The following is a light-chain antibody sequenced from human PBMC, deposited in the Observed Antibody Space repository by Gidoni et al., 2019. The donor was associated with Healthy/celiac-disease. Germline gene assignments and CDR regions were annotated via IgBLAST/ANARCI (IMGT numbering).Light chain of an antibody. CDR3: QQRSNWPPA. J-gene: IGKJ4*01. Sequence: EMVLTQSPATLSLSPGERATLSFRASQSVSSYLAWYQQKPGQAPRLLIYDASNRATGIPARFSGSGSGTDFTLTISSLEPEDFAVYYCQQRSNWPPAFGGGTKVEIK. CDR2: DAS. V-gene: IGKV3-11*01. CDR1: QSVSSY.